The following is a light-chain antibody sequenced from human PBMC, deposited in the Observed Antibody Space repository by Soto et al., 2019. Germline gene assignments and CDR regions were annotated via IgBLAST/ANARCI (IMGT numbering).Light chain of an antibody. CDR2: DVS. V-gene: IGLV2-14*03. CDR1: SSDVAYYNY. CDR3: SSYTTSSTWV. J-gene: IGLJ3*02. Sequence: QSVLTQPASVSGSPGQSITISCTGTSSDVAYYNYVSWYQQHPGKAPKLMIYDVSYRPSGVSNRFSGSKSGTTASLTISGLQAEDEAHYYCSSYTTSSTWVFGGGTKLTVL.